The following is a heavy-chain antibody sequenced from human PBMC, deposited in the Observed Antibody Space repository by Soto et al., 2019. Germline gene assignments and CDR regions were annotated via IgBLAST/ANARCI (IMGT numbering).Heavy chain of an antibody. Sequence: GFLRLSCADSGLTVRGYALSWVPKAPRKRQEWVSAIRGSGGSTYYADSVKGRFTISRDNSKNTLYLQMNSLRAEATAVYYCAKAPRFLEWWYGMDVWGQGTTVTVSS. V-gene: IGHV3-23*01. J-gene: IGHJ6*02. CDR1: GLTVRGYA. CDR2: IRGSGGST. CDR3: AKAPRFLEWWYGMDV. D-gene: IGHD3-3*01.